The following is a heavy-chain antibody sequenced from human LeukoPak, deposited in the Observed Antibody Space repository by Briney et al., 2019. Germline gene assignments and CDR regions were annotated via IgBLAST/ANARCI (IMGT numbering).Heavy chain of an antibody. D-gene: IGHD3-16*02. CDR2: IIPIFGTA. V-gene: IGHV1-69*13. CDR1: GYTFTNYG. CDR3: ARTSYDYVWGSYRLFDY. Sequence: GASVKVSCKASGYTFTNYGIDWVRQAPGQGLEWMGGIIPIFGTANYAQKFQGRVTITADESASTAYMELSSLRSEDTAVYYCARTSYDYVWGSYRLFDYWGQGTLVTVSS. J-gene: IGHJ4*02.